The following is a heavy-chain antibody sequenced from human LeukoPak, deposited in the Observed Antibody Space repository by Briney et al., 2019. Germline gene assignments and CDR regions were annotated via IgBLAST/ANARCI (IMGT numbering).Heavy chain of an antibody. J-gene: IGHJ6*03. CDR3: VGYYYYMDV. CDR1: GGSISSSSYY. Sequence: PSETPSLTCTVSGGSISSSSYYWSWIRQPPGKGLEWIGYIYYSGSTNYNPSLKSRVTISVDTSKNQFSLKLSSVTAADTAVYYCVGYYYYMDVWGKGTTVTVSS. CDR2: IYYSGST. V-gene: IGHV4-61*05.